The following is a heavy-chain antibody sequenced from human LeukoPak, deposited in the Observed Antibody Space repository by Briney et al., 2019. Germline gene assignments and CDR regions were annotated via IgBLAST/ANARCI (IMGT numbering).Heavy chain of an antibody. D-gene: IGHD3-10*01. CDR1: GFTFSSYE. CDR3: ARDRGYYGSGGTGYMDV. J-gene: IGHJ6*03. CDR2: IYSGGST. V-gene: IGHV3-66*01. Sequence: GGSLRLSCAASGFTFSSYEMNWVRQAPGKGLEWVSIIYSGGSTYYADSVKGRFTISRDNSRNTLYLQMNSLRAEDTAVYYCARDRGYYGSGGTGYMDVWGKGTTVTISS.